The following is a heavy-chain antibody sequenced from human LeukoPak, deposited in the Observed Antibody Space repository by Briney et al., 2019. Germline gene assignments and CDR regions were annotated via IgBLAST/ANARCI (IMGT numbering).Heavy chain of an antibody. J-gene: IGHJ6*03. CDR3: TRDQYYGSGSYGYYYYMDV. D-gene: IGHD3-10*01. CDR1: GFTLSSYG. Sequence: GMSLRLSCAASGFTLSSYGMHWVRQSPGKSLEWVAVISYDGSNKYYADSVKGRFTISRDNSKNTLYLQMNSLRAEDTAVYYCTRDQYYGSGSYGYYYYMDVWGKGTTVTISS. V-gene: IGHV3-30*03. CDR2: ISYDGSNK.